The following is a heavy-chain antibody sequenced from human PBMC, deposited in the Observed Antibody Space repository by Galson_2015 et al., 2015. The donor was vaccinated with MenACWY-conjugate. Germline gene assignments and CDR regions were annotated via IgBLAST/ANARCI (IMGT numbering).Heavy chain of an antibody. Sequence: SLRLSCAASGFTFSSYAMHWVRQAPGKGLEWVAVISYDGSNKYYADSVKGRFTISRDNSKNTLYLQMNSLRAEDTAAYYCARDSSADYSKSLGHRGYDFDYWGQGTLVTVSS. CDR3: ARDSSADYSKSLGHRGYDFDY. CDR2: ISYDGSNK. V-gene: IGHV3-30*04. CDR1: GFTFSSYA. D-gene: IGHD4-11*01. J-gene: IGHJ4*02.